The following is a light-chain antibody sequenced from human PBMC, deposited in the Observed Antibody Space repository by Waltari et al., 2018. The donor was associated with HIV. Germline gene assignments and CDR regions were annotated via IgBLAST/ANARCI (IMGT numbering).Light chain of an antibody. J-gene: IGKJ1*01. CDR3: QQYGSSWWT. Sequence: EIVLTQSPGTLSLSPGERATLSCRASQSVSSSYLAWYQQKPGQAPRLLIYGASSRATGIPDRFSGSGSGTDFTLTISRLEPEDFAVYYCQQYGSSWWTFGQGTKVEIK. CDR2: GAS. CDR1: QSVSSSY. V-gene: IGKV3-20*01.